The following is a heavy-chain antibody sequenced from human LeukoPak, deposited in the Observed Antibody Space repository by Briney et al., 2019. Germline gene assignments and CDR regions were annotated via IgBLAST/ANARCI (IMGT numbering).Heavy chain of an antibody. CDR2: IYYSGST. CDR3: ARRHGSGSYYNGAFDY. V-gene: IGHV4-30-4*01. J-gene: IGHJ4*02. D-gene: IGHD3-10*01. Sequence: SETLSLTCAVYGGSFSGYYWSWIRQPPGKGLEWIGYIYYSGSTYYNPSLKSRVTISVDTSKNQFSLKLSSVTAADTAVYYCARRHGSGSYYNGAFDYWGQGTLVTVSS. CDR1: GGSFSGYY.